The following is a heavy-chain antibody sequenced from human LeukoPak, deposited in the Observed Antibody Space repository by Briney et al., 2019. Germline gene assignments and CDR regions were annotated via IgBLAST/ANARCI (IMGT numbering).Heavy chain of an antibody. V-gene: IGHV1-8*01. Sequence: ASVKVSCKASGYTFTNYDINWVRQATGQGLEWMGWMSPNSGNTGYAQKFQGRVTMTRNTSISTAYMELSSLRSEDTAVYYCARGRDRIAAAAPNRFDPWGQGTLVTVSS. CDR3: ARGRDRIAAAAPNRFDP. CDR1: GYTFTNYD. CDR2: MSPNSGNT. J-gene: IGHJ5*02. D-gene: IGHD6-13*01.